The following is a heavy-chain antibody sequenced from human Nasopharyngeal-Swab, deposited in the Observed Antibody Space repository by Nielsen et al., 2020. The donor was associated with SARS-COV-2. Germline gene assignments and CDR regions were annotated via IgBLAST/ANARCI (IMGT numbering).Heavy chain of an antibody. V-gene: IGHV3-21*01. CDR3: ATDYVETRDY. CDR2: ISGSGGST. J-gene: IGHJ4*02. Sequence: WIRQPPGKGLEWVSAISGSGGSTYYADSVKGRFTISRDNAKNSLYLQMNSLRAEDTAVYYCATDYVETRDYWGQGTLVTVSS. D-gene: IGHD4-17*01.